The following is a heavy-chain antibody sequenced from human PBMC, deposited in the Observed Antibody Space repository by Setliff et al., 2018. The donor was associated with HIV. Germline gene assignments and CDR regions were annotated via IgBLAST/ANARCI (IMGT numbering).Heavy chain of an antibody. J-gene: IGHJ5*02. D-gene: IGHD2-2*01. CDR1: GGSFSGHY. V-gene: IGHV4-34*09. Sequence: SETLSLTCAVYGGSFSGHYWSWIRQPPGKGPEWIGEINHSGSTYSNPSLKSRVTVSQDTSKNQFSLKLSSVTAADTAVYYCARDVRRNHCSSTSCYARDNWFDPWGQGIQVTVSS. CDR3: ARDVRRNHCSSTSCYARDNWFDP. CDR2: INHSGST.